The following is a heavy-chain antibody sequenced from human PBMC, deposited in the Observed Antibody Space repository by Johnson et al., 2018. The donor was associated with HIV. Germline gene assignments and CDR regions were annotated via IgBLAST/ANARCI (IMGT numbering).Heavy chain of an antibody. J-gene: IGHJ3*02. D-gene: IGHD4-17*01. CDR3: ARDSTPWGGDYVGYGFDI. Sequence: QVQLVESGGGLIQPGGSLRLSCAASGVTVSTNYMSWVRQAPGKGLEWVSHISSSGSTIYYADSVKGRFTISRDNTKKSLYLQMNSLRAEDTAGYYGARDSTPWGGDYVGYGFDIWGQGTVVTVSS. V-gene: IGHV3-11*04. CDR1: GVTVSTNY. CDR2: ISSSGSTI.